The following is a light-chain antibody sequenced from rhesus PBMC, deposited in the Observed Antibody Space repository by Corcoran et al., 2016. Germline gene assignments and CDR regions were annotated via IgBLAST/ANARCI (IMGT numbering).Light chain of an antibody. Sequence: EIVMTQSPATLSLSPGERATLSCRASQSVSSYVAWSQQKPEKAPRLLIYGASSRATGIPDRFSGSGSGTDFTLTISSLEPEDFAVYYCQQYSNWPLTFGGGTKVEIK. CDR2: GAS. CDR3: QQYSNWPLT. J-gene: IGKJ4*01. V-gene: IGKV3S9*01. CDR1: QSVSSY.